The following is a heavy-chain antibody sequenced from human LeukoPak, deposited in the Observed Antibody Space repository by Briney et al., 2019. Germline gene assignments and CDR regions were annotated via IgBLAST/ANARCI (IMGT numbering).Heavy chain of an antibody. J-gene: IGHJ3*01. CDR1: GFTFSNYA. CDR2: ISDDGSSK. Sequence: GGSLRLSCAASGFTFSNYAVHWVRQAPGKGLEWVALISDDGSSKYYTDSVKGRFTISRDNSKNTLYLQMDSLRPEDTAVYYWATRKSGAFDFWGQGTMVIVS. V-gene: IGHV3-30-3*01. CDR3: ATRKSGAFDF.